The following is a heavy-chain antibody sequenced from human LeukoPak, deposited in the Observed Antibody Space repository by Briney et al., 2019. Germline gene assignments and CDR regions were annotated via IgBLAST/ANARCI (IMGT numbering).Heavy chain of an antibody. CDR3: AKEGGYSGYDSRGLDSWFDP. CDR2: ISYDGSNK. V-gene: IGHV3-30*18. D-gene: IGHD5-12*01. J-gene: IGHJ5*02. Sequence: GGSLRLSCAASGFTFSSYGMHWVRQAPGKGLEWVAVISYDGSNKYYADSVKGRFTISRDNSKNTLYLQMNSLRAEDTAVYYCAKEGGYSGYDSRGLDSWFDPWGQGTLVTVSS. CDR1: GFTFSSYG.